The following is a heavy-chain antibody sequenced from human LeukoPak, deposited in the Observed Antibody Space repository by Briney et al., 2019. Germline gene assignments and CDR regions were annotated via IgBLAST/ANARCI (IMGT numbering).Heavy chain of an antibody. Sequence: GGSLRLSCAASGFTFSSYSMKWVRQAPGKGLEWVSSISSSSVYIDYADSVKGRFNISRENAKNSLYMQMKSQRAEDTAVYYCAREDYGDYFLFYWGQGTLVTVSS. CDR1: GFTFSSYS. D-gene: IGHD4-17*01. J-gene: IGHJ4*02. CDR3: AREDYGDYFLFY. V-gene: IGHV3-21*01. CDR2: ISSSSVYI.